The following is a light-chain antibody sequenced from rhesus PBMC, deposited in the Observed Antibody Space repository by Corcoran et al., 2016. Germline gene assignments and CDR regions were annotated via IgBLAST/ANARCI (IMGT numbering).Light chain of an antibody. J-gene: IGKJ1*01. V-gene: IGKV2-65*01. CDR2: QVS. Sequence: DVVMTQSPLALPITLGQSASISCRSSQSLVHSNGNTYLSWLQQKPGQPPRRLIYQVSNRYSGVPDRFSGSEDGTDITLKISRVGTMDIVIYLCVKNTHIPKFGHVTEVEIK. CDR3: VKNTHIPK. CDR1: QSLVHSNGNTY.